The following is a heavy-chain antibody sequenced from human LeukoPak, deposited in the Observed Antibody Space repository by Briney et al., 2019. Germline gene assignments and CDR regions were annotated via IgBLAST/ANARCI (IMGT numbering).Heavy chain of an antibody. J-gene: IGHJ4*02. D-gene: IGHD6-13*01. CDR1: GFTFSSYA. V-gene: IGHV3-23*01. CDR2: ISGSGGST. Sequence: GGSLRLSCAASGFTFSSYAMSWVRQAPGKGLEWVSAISGSGGSTYYADSVKGRFTISRDNSKNTLCLQMNSLRAEDTAVYYCAKSPRIAAAGEVFDYWGQGTLVTVSS. CDR3: AKSPRIAAAGEVFDY.